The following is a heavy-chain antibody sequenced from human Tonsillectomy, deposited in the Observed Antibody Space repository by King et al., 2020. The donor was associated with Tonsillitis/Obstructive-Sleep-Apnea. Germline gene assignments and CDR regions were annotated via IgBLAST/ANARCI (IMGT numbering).Heavy chain of an antibody. J-gene: IGHJ6*03. D-gene: IGHD3-22*01. CDR1: GFSLSTSGVG. V-gene: IGHV2-5*02. CDR3: AHSFGDSSGYSPLGYYYYMDV. Sequence: TLQESGPTLVKPTQTLTLTCTFSGFSLSTSGVGVGWIRQPPGKALEWLAFIYWDDDKRYSPSPKSRLTITKDTSKNQVVLTMTNMDPVDTATYYCAHSFGDSSGYSPLGYYYYMDVWGKGTTVTVSS. CDR2: IYWDDDK.